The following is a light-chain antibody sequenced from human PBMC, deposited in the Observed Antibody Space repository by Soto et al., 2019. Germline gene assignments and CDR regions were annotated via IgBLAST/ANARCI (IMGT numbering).Light chain of an antibody. J-gene: IGKJ4*01. CDR2: STS. CDR3: QPSNSFLFT. Sequence: IQMAQSPSSVSASVGDRVTITCRTSQDIGTWLAWFQQKPGKAPQLLISSTSNLRSGGPSRFSGSESGTDFTLTITSLQPEDSATYYCQPSNSFLFTFGGGTKVEIK. CDR1: QDIGTW. V-gene: IGKV1-12*01.